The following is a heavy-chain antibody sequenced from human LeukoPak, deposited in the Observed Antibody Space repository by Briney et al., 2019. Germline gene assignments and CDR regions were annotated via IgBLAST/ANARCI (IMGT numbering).Heavy chain of an antibody. Sequence: QPGGSLLLSCAASGFHYDYYAMDWIRQWPGQGVDWVSLTSWAGGSPYSADSVKGRFTISRDKSKNSQYLQMNGLRAEDTALYYCAKDTPAYCGGDCYPDYWGQGTLVTVSS. CDR3: AKDTPAYCGGDCYPDY. J-gene: IGHJ4*02. CDR1: GFHYDYYA. D-gene: IGHD2-21*01. V-gene: IGHV3-43D*03. CDR2: TSWAGGSP.